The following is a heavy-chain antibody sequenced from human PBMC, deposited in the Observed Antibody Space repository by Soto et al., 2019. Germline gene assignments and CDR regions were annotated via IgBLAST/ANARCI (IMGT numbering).Heavy chain of an antibody. CDR2: TYYRSKWYN. Sequence: SQTLSLTCAISGDSVSSNSAAWNWIRQSPSRGLEWLGRTYYRSKWYNDYAVSVKSRITINPDTSKNQFSLQLNSVTPEDTAVYYCARDRDDFWSGRPQYYFDYWGQGTLVTAPQ. V-gene: IGHV6-1*01. CDR3: ARDRDDFWSGRPQYYFDY. CDR1: GDSVSSNSAA. J-gene: IGHJ4*02. D-gene: IGHD3-3*01.